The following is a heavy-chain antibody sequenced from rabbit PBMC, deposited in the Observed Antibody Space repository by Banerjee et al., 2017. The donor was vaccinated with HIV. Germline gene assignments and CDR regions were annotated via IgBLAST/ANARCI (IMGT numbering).Heavy chain of an antibody. D-gene: IGHD2-1*01. V-gene: IGHV1S45*01. Sequence: QEQLVESGGGLVQPGESLTLSCKASGFTISSDYYMCWVRQAPGKGLEWIACIYTGSSSSTYYASWAKGRFTISKTSSTTVTLQMTSLTAADTATYFCARDDVNGAWNFNLWGPGTLVTVS. J-gene: IGHJ4*01. CDR1: GFTISSDYY. CDR3: ARDDVNGAWNFNL. CDR2: IYTGSSSST.